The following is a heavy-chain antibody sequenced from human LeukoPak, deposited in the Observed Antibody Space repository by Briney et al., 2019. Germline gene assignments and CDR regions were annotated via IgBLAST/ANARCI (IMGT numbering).Heavy chain of an antibody. CDR2: INPNSGGT. CDR3: ARDRPGRPMGAFDI. D-gene: IGHD3-10*01. CDR1: GYTFTGYY. V-gene: IGHV1-2*02. Sequence: ASVKVSCKASGYTFTGYYMHWVRQAPGQGLEWMGWINPNSGGTNYAQKFQGRVTMTRDTSISTAYMELSRLRSDDTAVYYCARDRPGRPMGAFDIWGQGTMVTVSS. J-gene: IGHJ3*02.